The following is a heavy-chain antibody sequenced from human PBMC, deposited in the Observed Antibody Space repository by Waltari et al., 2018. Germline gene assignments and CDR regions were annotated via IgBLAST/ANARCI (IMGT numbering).Heavy chain of an antibody. CDR3: ARHVGRPTPYYFDY. CDR2: IYYTGST. J-gene: IGHJ4*02. CDR1: GGSISSNTYY. D-gene: IGHD3-10*01. V-gene: IGHV4-39*01. Sequence: QLQLQESGPGLVKPSETLSLSSAVSGGSISSNTYYWGWIRQPPGKGLEWIGNIYYTGSTFYNTSLKSRVTISVDTSKNQFSLKLRSVTAADTAVYYCARHVGRPTPYYFDYWGQGTLVTVSS.